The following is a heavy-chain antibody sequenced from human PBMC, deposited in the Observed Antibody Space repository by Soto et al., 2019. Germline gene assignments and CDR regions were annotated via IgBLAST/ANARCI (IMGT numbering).Heavy chain of an antibody. V-gene: IGHV1-8*01. CDR2: MNPNSGNT. CDR3: ARGLGKDFWSGYSQPDAFDI. J-gene: IGHJ3*02. Sequence: ASVKVSCKASGYTFTSYDINWVRQATGQGLEWMGWMNPNSGNTGYAQKFQGRVTMTRNTSISTAYMELSSLRSEDTAVYYCARGLGKDFWSGYSQPDAFDIWGQGTMVTVS. CDR1: GYTFTSYD. D-gene: IGHD3-3*01.